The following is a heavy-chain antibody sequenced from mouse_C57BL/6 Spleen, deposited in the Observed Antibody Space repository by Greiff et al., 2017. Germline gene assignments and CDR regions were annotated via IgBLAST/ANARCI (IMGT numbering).Heavy chain of an antibody. CDR1: GYTFTSYG. CDR3: AREVPVSSDFDY. J-gene: IGHJ2*01. D-gene: IGHD3-1*01. CDR2: IYPRSGNT. V-gene: IGHV1-81*01. Sequence: QVQLQQSGAELARPGASVKLSCKASGYTFTSYGISWVKQRTGQGLEWIGEIYPRSGNTYYNEKFKGKATLTADKSSSTAYMELRSLTSEDSAVYFCAREVPVSSDFDYWGQGTTLTGSS.